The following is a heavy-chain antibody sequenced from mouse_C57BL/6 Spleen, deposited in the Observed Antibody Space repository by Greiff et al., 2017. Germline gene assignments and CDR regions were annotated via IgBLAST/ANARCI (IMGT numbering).Heavy chain of an antibody. V-gene: IGHV5-4*03. CDR3: AKAGYYGSPAWLAY. J-gene: IGHJ3*01. Sequence: EVKLMESGGGLVKPGGSLKLSCAASGFTFSSYAMSWVRQTPEQRLEWVATISDGGSYTYYPDNVKGRFTISRDNAKNNLYLQLSHLKSDVTAKYCAAKAGYYGSPAWLAYWGQGTLVTVSA. CDR2: ISDGGSYT. CDR1: GFTFSSYA. D-gene: IGHD1-1*01.